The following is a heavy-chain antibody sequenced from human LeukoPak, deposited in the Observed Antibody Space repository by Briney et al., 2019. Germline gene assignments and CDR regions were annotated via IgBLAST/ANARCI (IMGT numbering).Heavy chain of an antibody. Sequence: GGSLRLSCAASGFTFSTYGMHWVRQAPGKGLDWVTFIRYDGSNKYYTDSVKGRFTISRDSSKNTLHLQMISRRAEDTAVYYCAKDGKNDGLDIWGQGTLVTVSS. J-gene: IGHJ3*02. CDR1: GFTFSTYG. CDR2: IRYDGSNK. D-gene: IGHD1-1*01. V-gene: IGHV3-30*02. CDR3: AKDGKNDGLDI.